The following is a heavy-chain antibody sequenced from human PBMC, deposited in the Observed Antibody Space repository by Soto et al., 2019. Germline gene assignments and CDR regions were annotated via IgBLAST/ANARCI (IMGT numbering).Heavy chain of an antibody. D-gene: IGHD2-8*01. CDR3: ARVNNVRTPLSFDY. CDR2: IYYSGST. J-gene: IGHJ4*02. CDR1: GGSISSYY. V-gene: IGHV4-59*01. Sequence: SETLSLTCTVSGGSISSYYWSWIRQPPGKGLEWIGYIYYSGSTNYNPSLKSRVTISVDTSKNQFSLKLSSVTAADTAVYYCARVNNVRTPLSFDYWGQGTLVTVSS.